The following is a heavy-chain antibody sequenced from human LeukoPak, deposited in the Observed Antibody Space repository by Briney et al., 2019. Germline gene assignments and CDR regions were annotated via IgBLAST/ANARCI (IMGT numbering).Heavy chain of an antibody. CDR1: GGTFSSYA. V-gene: IGHV1-69*13. CDR2: IIPIFGTA. D-gene: IGHD2-2*01. CDR3: AKGTPYCSSTSCQPDDAFDI. J-gene: IGHJ3*02. Sequence: SVKVSCKASGGTFSSYAISWVRQAPGQGLEWMGGIIPIFGTANYAQKFQGRVTITADESTSTAYMELSSLRSEDTAVYYCAKGTPYCSSTSCQPDDAFDIWGQGTMVTVSS.